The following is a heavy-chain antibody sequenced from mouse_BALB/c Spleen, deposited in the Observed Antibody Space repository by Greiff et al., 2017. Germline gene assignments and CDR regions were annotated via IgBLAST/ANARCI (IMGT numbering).Heavy chain of an antibody. CDR2: SRNKANDYTT. D-gene: IGHD1-1*01. V-gene: IGHV7-1*02. J-gene: IGHJ4*01. CDR1: GFTFSDFY. CDR3: ARDYYGSSYEAMDY. Sequence: EVKLMESGGGLVQPGGSLRLSCATSGFTFSDFYMEWVRQPPGKRLEWIAASRNKANDYTTEYSASVKGRFIVSRDTSQSILYLQMNALRAEDTAIYYCARDYYGSSYEAMDYWGQGTSVTVSS.